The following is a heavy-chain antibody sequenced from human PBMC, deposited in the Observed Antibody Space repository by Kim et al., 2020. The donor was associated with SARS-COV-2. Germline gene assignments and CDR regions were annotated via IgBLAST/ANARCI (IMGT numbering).Heavy chain of an antibody. Sequence: GGSLRLSCAASGFTFSSYGMHWVRQAPGKGLEWVAVISYDGSNKYYADSVKGRFTISRDNSKNTLYLQMNSLRAEDTAVYYCAKEEAMVRGVTSYYYGMDVWAQGTTDTVS. J-gene: IGHJ6*02. V-gene: IGHV3-30*18. CDR2: ISYDGSNK. CDR1: GFTFSSYG. CDR3: AKEEAMVRGVTSYYYGMDV. D-gene: IGHD3-10*01.